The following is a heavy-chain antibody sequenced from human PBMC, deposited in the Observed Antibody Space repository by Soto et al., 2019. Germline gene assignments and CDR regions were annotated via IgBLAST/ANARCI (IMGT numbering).Heavy chain of an antibody. CDR3: ARGYSGYDYGAFDI. Sequence: SQSLSLTCAISGDSVSSNSAAWNWIRQSPSRGLEWLGRTYYRSKWYNDYAVSVKSRITINPDTSKNQFSPQLNSVTPEDTAVYYCARGYSGYDYGAFDIWGQGXMVTVS. CDR2: TYYRSKWYN. CDR1: GDSVSSNSAA. J-gene: IGHJ3*02. D-gene: IGHD5-12*01. V-gene: IGHV6-1*01.